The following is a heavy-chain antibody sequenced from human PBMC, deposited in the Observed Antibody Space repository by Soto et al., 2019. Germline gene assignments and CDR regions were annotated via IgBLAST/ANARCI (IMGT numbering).Heavy chain of an antibody. CDR1: GGSIEIDDYY. J-gene: IGHJ4*02. V-gene: IGHV4-30-4*01. D-gene: IGHD1-1*01. CDR2: IYSSGRT. CDR3: ARDRGNSTDFFDY. Sequence: PSETLAVTCTFSGGSIEIDDYYWTWIRQPPGKGLEWIGYIYSSGRTSYNPSLESRLTISIDTSKNQFSLHLNSVSAADTAVYFCARDRGNSTDFFDYWGQGTLVTGSS.